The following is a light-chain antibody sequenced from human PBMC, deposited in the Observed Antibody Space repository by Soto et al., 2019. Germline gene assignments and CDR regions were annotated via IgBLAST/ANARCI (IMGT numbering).Light chain of an antibody. CDR3: LQYQSYWT. CDR2: QAS. CDR1: QSISRQ. Sequence: DIQMTQSPSTLSASVGDRVSITCRASQSISRQLAWYQQKPGKAPNLLIYQASNLDTGVPSRFTGSGSGTEFTLTISRLQPDYLATYYCLQYQSYWTFGQGTKVEVK. J-gene: IGKJ1*01. V-gene: IGKV1-5*03.